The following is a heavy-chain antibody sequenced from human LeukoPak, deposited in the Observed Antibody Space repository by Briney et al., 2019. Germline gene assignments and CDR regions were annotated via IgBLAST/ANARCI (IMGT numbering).Heavy chain of an antibody. Sequence: SVKVSCKASGGTFSSYAISWVRQAPGQGLEWMGGIIPIFGTANYAQKFQGRVTITADESTSTAYMELSSLRSEDTAVYYCARTDHYDYAPDAFDIWGQGTMVTVSS. J-gene: IGHJ3*02. V-gene: IGHV1-69*13. CDR1: GGTFSSYA. CDR3: ARTDHYDYAPDAFDI. D-gene: IGHD3-16*01. CDR2: IIPIFGTA.